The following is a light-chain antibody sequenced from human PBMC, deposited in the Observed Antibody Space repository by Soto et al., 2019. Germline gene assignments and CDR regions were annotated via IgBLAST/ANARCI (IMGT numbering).Light chain of an antibody. Sequence: DIQMTQSPSTLSASVGDRVIITSRASQTVERWMAWYQQKPGKAPKLLISDVSTLERGVPSRFSGSGSATEFTLTISGLQPDDFATYYCQQSYSTLSITFGQGTRLEIK. CDR2: DVS. V-gene: IGKV1-5*01. CDR3: QQSYSTLSIT. J-gene: IGKJ5*01. CDR1: QTVERW.